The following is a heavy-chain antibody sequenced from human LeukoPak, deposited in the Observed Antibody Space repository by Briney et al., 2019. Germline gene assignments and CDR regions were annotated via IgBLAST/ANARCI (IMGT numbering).Heavy chain of an antibody. V-gene: IGHV5-51*01. CDR2: IYPGDSDT. Sequence: GESLKISCKGSGYSFTSYWIGWVRQMPGKGLEWMGIIYPGDSDTRYSPSFQGQVTISADKSISTAYLQWSSLKASDTAMYYCARGPWSSGWYKGHDYWGQGTLVTVSS. J-gene: IGHJ4*02. CDR3: ARGPWSSGWYKGHDY. CDR1: GYSFTSYW. D-gene: IGHD6-19*01.